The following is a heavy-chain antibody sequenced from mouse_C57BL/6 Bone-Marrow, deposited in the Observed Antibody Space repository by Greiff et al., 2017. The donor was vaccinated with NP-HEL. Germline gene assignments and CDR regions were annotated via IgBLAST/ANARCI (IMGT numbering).Heavy chain of an antibody. Sequence: QVQLQQPGAELVMPGTSVQLSCKASGYTFTSYWMHWVKQRPGQGLEWIGAIDPSDSYTNYNQNFKGKSTLTVDTSSRTAYMQLSSLTSEDSAVYYCARSNWDAWFAYWGQGTLVTVSA. J-gene: IGHJ3*01. CDR1: GYTFTSYW. V-gene: IGHV1-69*01. CDR3: ARSNWDAWFAY. D-gene: IGHD4-1*01. CDR2: IDPSDSYT.